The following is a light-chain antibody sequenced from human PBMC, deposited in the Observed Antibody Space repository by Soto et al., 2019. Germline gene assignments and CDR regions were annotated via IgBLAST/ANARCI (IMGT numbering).Light chain of an antibody. CDR3: QHYNSYSPA. CDR2: DAS. V-gene: IGKV1-5*01. CDR1: QGISRW. Sequence: DIQMTQSPSTLSASLGDRVTITCRASQGISRWLAWYQQRPGKAPKLLIYDASSLESGVPSRFSGSGSGTEFTLTISSLQPDDFATYYCQHYNSYSPAFGQGTKVDIK. J-gene: IGKJ1*01.